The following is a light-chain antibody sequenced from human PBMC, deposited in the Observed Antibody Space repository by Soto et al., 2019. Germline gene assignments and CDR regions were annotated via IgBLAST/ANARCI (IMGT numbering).Light chain of an antibody. CDR3: QQNGSLRIT. CDR2: SAS. V-gene: IGKV3-20*01. J-gene: IGKJ5*01. Sequence: EIVLAQSPGTLSLSPGERATLSCRASQSLGGDYLAGFQQTPGQSTRLLIYSASNRATGIPDRFSGSGSGTDFTLTISRLEPDDFVVCYCQQNGSLRITFGQGTRLEIK. CDR1: QSLGGDY.